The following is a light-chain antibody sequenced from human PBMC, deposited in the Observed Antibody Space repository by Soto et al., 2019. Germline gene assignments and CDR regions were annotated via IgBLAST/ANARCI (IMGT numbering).Light chain of an antibody. CDR1: QSVNRN. CDR3: QQSLITQYS. V-gene: IGKV1-39*01. J-gene: IGKJ2*03. CDR2: GAS. Sequence: DIQMTQSPSSLSASVGDRVTITCRASQSVNRNLQWYQQRPGKAPKLLISGASSLQSGVPSRFSGSGSGTDITLTISSLQPEDFATYYCQQSLITQYSFGQGTKLEIK.